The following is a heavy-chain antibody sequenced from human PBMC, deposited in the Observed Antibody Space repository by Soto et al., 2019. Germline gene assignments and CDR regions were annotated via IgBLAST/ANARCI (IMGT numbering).Heavy chain of an antibody. J-gene: IGHJ4*02. CDR2: ISYDGSNK. V-gene: IGHV3-30*03. D-gene: IGHD1-1*01. CDR3: ARKPETGTTVPFDY. Sequence: GGSLRLSCAASGFTFSSYGMHWVRQAPGKGLEWVAVISYDGSNKYYADSVKGRFTISRDNSKNTLYLQMNSLRAEDTAVYYCARKPETGTTVPFDYWGQGTLVTVSS. CDR1: GFTFSSYG.